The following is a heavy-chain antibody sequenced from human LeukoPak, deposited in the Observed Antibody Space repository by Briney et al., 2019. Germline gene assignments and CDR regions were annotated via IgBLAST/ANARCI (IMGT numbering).Heavy chain of an antibody. D-gene: IGHD2-2*01. V-gene: IGHV1-2*02. Sequence: ASVKVSCKASGYTFTGYYMHWVRQAPGQGLEWMGWINPNSGGTNYAQKFQGRVTMTRDTSISTAYMELSRLRSDDTAVYYCARGEYCSSTSRRGWFDPWGQGTLVTGSS. CDR3: ARGEYCSSTSRRGWFDP. CDR2: INPNSGGT. J-gene: IGHJ5*01. CDR1: GYTFTGYY.